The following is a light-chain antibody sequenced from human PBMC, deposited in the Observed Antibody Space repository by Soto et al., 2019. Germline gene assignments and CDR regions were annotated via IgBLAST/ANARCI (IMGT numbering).Light chain of an antibody. CDR1: QSISTN. CDR2: RAS. J-gene: IGKJ3*01. Sequence: EIVMTQSPATLSVSPGERASLSCRASQSISTNLAWYQQKPGQAPRLLIYRASTRATGIPARFSGSGSGTEFTLTISSPQSEDFAVYYCQQYDKWPLTFGPGTKVDIE. V-gene: IGKV3-15*01. CDR3: QQYDKWPLT.